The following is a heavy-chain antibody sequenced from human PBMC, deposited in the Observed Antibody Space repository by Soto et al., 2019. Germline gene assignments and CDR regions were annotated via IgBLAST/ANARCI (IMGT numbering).Heavy chain of an antibody. CDR2: VYPRDADT. V-gene: IGHV5-51*01. J-gene: IGHJ5*02. Sequence: GESLKISFKASGYIFIDYWIGWVRQMPGKGQEWMRIVYPRDADTRYNPSFQCQVTISADRSTGTAFLQRRSLKASDTALYYCARPPLRGYSIPFNSWGQGTLVTVYS. D-gene: IGHD5-12*01. CDR1: GYIFIDYW. CDR3: ARPPLRGYSIPFNS.